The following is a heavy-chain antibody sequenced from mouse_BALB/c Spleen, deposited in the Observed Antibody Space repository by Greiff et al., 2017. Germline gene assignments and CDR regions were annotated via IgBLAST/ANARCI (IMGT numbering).Heavy chain of an antibody. J-gene: IGHJ1*01. CDR3: AREGLGTTVVGPSFEV. CDR2: IYPGDGDT. CDR1: GYAFSSYW. Sequence: VKLMESGAELVRPGSSVKISCKASGYAFSSYWMNWVKQRPGQGLEWIGQIYPGDGDTNYNGKFKGKATLTADKSSSTAYMQLSSLTSEDSAVYFCAREGLGTTVVGPSFEVWGAGTTVTVAS. D-gene: IGHD1-1*01. V-gene: IGHV1-80*01.